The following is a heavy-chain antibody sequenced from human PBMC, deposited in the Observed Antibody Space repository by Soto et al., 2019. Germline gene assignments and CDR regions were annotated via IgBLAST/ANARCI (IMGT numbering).Heavy chain of an antibody. J-gene: IGHJ5*02. CDR1: GGAISTYY. CDR2: IYSSGST. CDR3: ARGQRFYDWFDP. D-gene: IGHD3-3*01. V-gene: IGHV4-4*07. Sequence: SETLSLTCTVSGGAISTYYWTWIRQPAGKGLEWIGRIYSSGSTKYNPSLQSRVTMSLDTSNNQFSLRLTSVTAADTAVYYCARGQRFYDWFDPWGQGTLVTVSS.